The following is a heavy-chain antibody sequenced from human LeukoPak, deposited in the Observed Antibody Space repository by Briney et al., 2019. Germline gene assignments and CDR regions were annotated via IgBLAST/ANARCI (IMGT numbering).Heavy chain of an antibody. CDR1: GGSISSSSYY. D-gene: IGHD3-10*01. V-gene: IGHV4-39*01. J-gene: IGHJ5*02. CDR2: IYYSGST. CDR3: ARYGSGSYYRSFDP. Sequence: SETLSLTCTVSGGSISSSSYYWGWIRQPPGKGLEWIGSIYYSGSTYYNPSLKSRVTISVDTSKNQFSLKLSSVTAADTAVYYCARYGSGSYYRSFDPWGQGTLVTVSS.